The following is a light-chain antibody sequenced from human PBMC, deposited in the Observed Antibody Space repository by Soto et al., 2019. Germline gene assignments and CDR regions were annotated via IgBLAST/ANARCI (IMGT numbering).Light chain of an antibody. J-gene: IGLJ1*01. V-gene: IGLV2-14*01. Sequence: ALTQPASVSGSPGQSITISCTGASSDVGSYNYVSWYQQYPGKAPKLMLFEVSARPSGVSNRFSGSKSGNTASLTISGLQAEDEADYYCSSYTSSSSLVFGTGTKVTVL. CDR2: EVS. CDR3: SSYTSSSSLV. CDR1: SSDVGSYNY.